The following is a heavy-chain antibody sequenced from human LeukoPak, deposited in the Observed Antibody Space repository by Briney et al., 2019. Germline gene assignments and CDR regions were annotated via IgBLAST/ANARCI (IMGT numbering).Heavy chain of an antibody. CDR1: GGTFSNHA. CDR3: ARAPFYFASSGYSMDAFDI. Sequence: SVKVSCKASGGTFSNHAVSWVRQAPGQGLEWMGGTTPIFGSANYAQKFQGRVTIATDESTSTAYMELSSLRSEDTAVYYCARAPFYFASSGYSMDAFDIWGQGTMVTVSS. D-gene: IGHD3-22*01. CDR2: TTPIFGSA. V-gene: IGHV1-69*05. J-gene: IGHJ3*02.